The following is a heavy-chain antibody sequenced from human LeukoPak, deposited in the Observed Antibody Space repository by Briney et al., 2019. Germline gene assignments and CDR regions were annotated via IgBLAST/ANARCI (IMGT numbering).Heavy chain of an antibody. D-gene: IGHD3-10*01. CDR2: INFSGGTT. Sequence: GGSLRLSCAASGFTFSSFAMSWVRQAPGKGLEWVSAINFSGGTTYYADSVKGRFTISRDNFKNTLFLQMNGLRADDTAVYYCTKGHYYGSGSYWVWGQGTLVTVSS. CDR1: GFTFSSFA. CDR3: TKGHYYGSGSYWV. V-gene: IGHV3-23*01. J-gene: IGHJ4*02.